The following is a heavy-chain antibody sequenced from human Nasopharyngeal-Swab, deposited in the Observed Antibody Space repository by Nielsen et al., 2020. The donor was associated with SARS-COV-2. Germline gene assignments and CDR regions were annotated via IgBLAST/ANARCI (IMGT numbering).Heavy chain of an antibody. Sequence: GESLKISCAASGFTFSDYYMSWIRQAPGKGLEWVSYISRSGSTIYYADSVKGRFTISRDNAKNSLYLQMNSLRAEDTAVYYCARAADHDPDAFDIWGQGTMVTVSS. J-gene: IGHJ3*02. V-gene: IGHV3-11*01. CDR2: ISRSGSTI. CDR1: GFTFSDYY. CDR3: ARAADHDPDAFDI.